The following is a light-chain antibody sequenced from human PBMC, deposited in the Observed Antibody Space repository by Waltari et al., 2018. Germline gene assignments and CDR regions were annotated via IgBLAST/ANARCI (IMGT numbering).Light chain of an antibody. V-gene: IGLV2-14*03. CDR2: DVD. Sequence: QSTLTPPASVSGSPGQSITISCTGSRSDVGAYNYVSWYKQYPNKAPKLMIYDVDNRPSGISNRFSGSKSGNTASLTISGLQAEDESVFYCSSYTNRSTVIFGGGTKLTVL. J-gene: IGLJ2*01. CDR3: SSYTNRSTVI. CDR1: RSDVGAYNY.